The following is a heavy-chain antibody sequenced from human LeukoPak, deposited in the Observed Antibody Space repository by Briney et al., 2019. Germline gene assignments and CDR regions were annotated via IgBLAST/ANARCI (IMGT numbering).Heavy chain of an antibody. CDR1: GFSFTTYE. V-gene: IGHV3-48*03. CDR2: ISSSGSTI. Sequence: GGSLRLSCAASGFSFTTYEMNWVRQAPGKGLECVSYISSSGSTIYYADSVKGRFTISRDNAKNSLYLQMNSLRAEDTAVYYCATDNYDSSGYYSISFDYWGRGTLVTVSS. J-gene: IGHJ4*02. CDR3: ATDNYDSSGYYSISFDY. D-gene: IGHD3-22*01.